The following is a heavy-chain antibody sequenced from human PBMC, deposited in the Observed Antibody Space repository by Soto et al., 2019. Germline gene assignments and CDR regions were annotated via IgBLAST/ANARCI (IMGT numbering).Heavy chain of an antibody. CDR1: GGTFSSYA. V-gene: IGHV1-69*13. CDR3: ARGCSGGSCYSGNYYYGMDV. Sequence: ASVKVSCKASGGTFSSYAISWVRQAPGQGLEWMGGIIPIFGTANYAQKFQGRVTITADESTSTAYMELSSPRSEDTAVYYCARGCSGGSCYSGNYYYGMDVWGQGTTVTVSS. J-gene: IGHJ6*02. CDR2: IIPIFGTA. D-gene: IGHD2-15*01.